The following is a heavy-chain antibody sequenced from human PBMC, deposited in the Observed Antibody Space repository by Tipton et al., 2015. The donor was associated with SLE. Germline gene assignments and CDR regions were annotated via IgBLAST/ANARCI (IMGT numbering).Heavy chain of an antibody. CDR2: VYYSGTT. Sequence: TLSLTCTVSGGSVTGYYWSWIRQPPGKGLEWIGYVYYSGTTNYNPSLKSRLTISIDRSKDLFSLRLTSVTAADTAVYYCARVSVTNYYFDYWGRGTLVTVSS. V-gene: IGHV4-59*02. D-gene: IGHD4-17*01. CDR1: GGSVTGYY. CDR3: ARVSVTNYYFDY. J-gene: IGHJ4*02.